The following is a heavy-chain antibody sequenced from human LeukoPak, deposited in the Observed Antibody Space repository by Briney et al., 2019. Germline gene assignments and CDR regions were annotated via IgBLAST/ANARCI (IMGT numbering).Heavy chain of an antibody. CDR1: GYRISSGYE. J-gene: IGHJ4*02. Sequence: PSETLSLTCSVSGYRISSGYEWGWIRQPPGKGLEWLGSIGYSGNTYDNPSLKSRVTISVDTSKNQFSLKLSSVTAADTAVYYCARRGSGSAFDYWGQGTLVTVSS. CDR2: IGYSGNT. D-gene: IGHD1-26*01. CDR3: ARRGSGSAFDY. V-gene: IGHV4-38-2*02.